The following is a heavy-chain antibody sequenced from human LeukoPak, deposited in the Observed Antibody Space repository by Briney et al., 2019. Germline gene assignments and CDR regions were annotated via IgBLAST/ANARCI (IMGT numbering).Heavy chain of an antibody. CDR2: ISAYNGHT. D-gene: IGHD3-9*01. V-gene: IGHV1-18*01. Sequence: ASVKVSCKASGYTFTSYGISWVRQAPGQGHEWMGWISAYNGHTNNAQKLQGRVTMTTDTSTSTAYMEMRSLRSDATAVYYCARGYDNLTPCDYWGQGTLVTVSS. CDR1: GYTFTSYG. CDR3: ARGYDNLTPCDY. J-gene: IGHJ4*02.